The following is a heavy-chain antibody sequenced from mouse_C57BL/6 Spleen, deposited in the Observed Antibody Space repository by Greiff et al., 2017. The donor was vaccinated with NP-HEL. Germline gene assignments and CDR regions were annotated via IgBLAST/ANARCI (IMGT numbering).Heavy chain of an antibody. V-gene: IGHV5-6*01. J-gene: IGHJ2*01. D-gene: IGHD2-4*01. CDR2: ISSGGSYT. Sequence: EVKLVESGGDLVKPGGSLKLSCAASGFTFSSYGMSWVRQTPDKRLEWVATISSGGSYTYYPDSVKGRFTISRDNAKNTLYLQMSSLKSEDTAMYYCARQKDYGGDYWGQGTTLTVSS. CDR1: GFTFSSYG. CDR3: ARQKDYGGDY.